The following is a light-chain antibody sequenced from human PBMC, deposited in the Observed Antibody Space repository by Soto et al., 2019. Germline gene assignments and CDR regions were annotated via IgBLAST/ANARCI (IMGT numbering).Light chain of an antibody. Sequence: EIVMTHSPATLSLSPGETATLSCRASQSVAGNLAWYQQKPGQPPRLLIYGVSTRATGVPARFSGSGSETDFTLTISSLEPEDFAVYYCQQRSNLVSFGPGTRLEIK. CDR2: GVS. J-gene: IGKJ5*01. CDR3: QQRSNLVS. V-gene: IGKV3-11*01. CDR1: QSVAGN.